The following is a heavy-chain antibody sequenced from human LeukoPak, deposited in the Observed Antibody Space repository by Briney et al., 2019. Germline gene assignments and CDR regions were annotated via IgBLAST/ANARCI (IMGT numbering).Heavy chain of an antibody. CDR1: GFTFSSYG. J-gene: IGHJ3*02. Sequence: PGGSLRLSCAASGFTFSSYGMHWVRQAPGKGLEWVAFIRYDGSNKYYADSVKGRFTISRDNSKNTLYLQMNSLRAEDTAVYYCARDRNGYRDAFDIWGQGTMVTVSS. V-gene: IGHV3-30*02. CDR2: IRYDGSNK. D-gene: IGHD5-18*01. CDR3: ARDRNGYRDAFDI.